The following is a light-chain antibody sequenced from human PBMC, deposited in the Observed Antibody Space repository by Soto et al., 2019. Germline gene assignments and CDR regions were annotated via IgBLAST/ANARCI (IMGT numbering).Light chain of an antibody. CDR1: QTINKN. Sequence: DIQMTQSPTSLSASVGDRVTITCRASQTINKNLNWYRHKLGKAPELLIYDASDSQAGVPSRFSGSGSGTDFTLIISGLQPEDFATYYCQQSYNSPYTFGQGPSWRSN. V-gene: IGKV1-39*01. CDR3: QQSYNSPYT. J-gene: IGKJ2*01. CDR2: DAS.